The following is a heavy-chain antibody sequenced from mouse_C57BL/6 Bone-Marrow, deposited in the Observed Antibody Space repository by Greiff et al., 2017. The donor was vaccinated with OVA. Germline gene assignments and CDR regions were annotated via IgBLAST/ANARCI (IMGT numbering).Heavy chain of an antibody. J-gene: IGHJ4*01. CDR3: ATRGLSKAMDY. CDR2: INPSNGGT. CDR1: GYTFTDYY. V-gene: IGHV1-19*01. D-gene: IGHD5-5*01. Sequence: VQLQQSGPVLVKPGASVKMSCKASGYTFTDYYMNWVKQSHGKSLEWIGVINPSNGGTSYNQKFKGKATLTVDKSSSTAYMELNSLTSEDSAVYYCATRGLSKAMDYWGQGTSVTVSS.